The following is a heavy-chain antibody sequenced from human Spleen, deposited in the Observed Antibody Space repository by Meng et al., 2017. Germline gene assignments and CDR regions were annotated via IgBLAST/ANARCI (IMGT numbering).Heavy chain of an antibody. Sequence: QGQVQPGGAGLLKPSETLSLTCVVSGGSFSDYYWSWIRPPPGKGLEWIGESNHSGSTNYNPSLESRATISVDTSQNNLSLKLSSVTAADSAVYYCARGPTTMAHDFDYWGQGTLVTVSS. D-gene: IGHD4-11*01. CDR1: GGSFSDYY. V-gene: IGHV4-34*01. CDR3: ARGPTTMAHDFDY. CDR2: SNHSGST. J-gene: IGHJ4*02.